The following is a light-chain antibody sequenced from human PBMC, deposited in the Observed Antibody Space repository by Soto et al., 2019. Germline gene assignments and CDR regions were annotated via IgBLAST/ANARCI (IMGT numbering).Light chain of an antibody. CDR1: QTVRTNY. CDR3: QQYSDSPLT. V-gene: IGKV3-20*01. Sequence: EIVLTQSPGTLSLSPGERATLSCRASQTVRTNYLAWFQHKPGQAPRLLIYGASSWATGIPDRFSGSGSGTDFNLTINLLEPEDFAVYFCQQYSDSPLTLGGGTKVEIK. CDR2: GAS. J-gene: IGKJ4*01.